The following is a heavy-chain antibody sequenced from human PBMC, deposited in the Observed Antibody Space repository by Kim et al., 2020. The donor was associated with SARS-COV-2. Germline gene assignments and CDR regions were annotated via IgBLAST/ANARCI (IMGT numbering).Heavy chain of an antibody. J-gene: IGHJ6*01. D-gene: IGHD3-22*01. CDR1: GGSVSSGSYY. Sequence: ETLSLTCTVSGGSVSSGSYYWSWIRQPPGKGPEWIGFINSMGKRNSNPPLKSRFTISFVTSKNQSSLKLCSLPAQAPAVISCARRNCYDIRGYYYFY. CDR3: ARRNCYDIRGYYYFY. V-gene: IGHV4-61*01. CDR2: INSMGKR.